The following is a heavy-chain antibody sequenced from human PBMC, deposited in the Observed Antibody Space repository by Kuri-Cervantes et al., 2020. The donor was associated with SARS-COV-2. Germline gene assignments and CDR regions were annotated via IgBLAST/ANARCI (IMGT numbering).Heavy chain of an antibody. J-gene: IGHJ4*02. D-gene: IGHD5-24*01. V-gene: IGHV3-11*01. CDR3: ARPEMVRRVDY. CDR1: GFTFSDYY. Sequence: GESLKISCAASGFTFSDYYMSWIRQAPGKGLEWVSYISSSGSTIYYADSVKGQFTISRDNAKNSLYLQMNSLRAEDTAVYYCARPEMVRRVDYWGQGTLVTVSS. CDR2: ISSSGSTI.